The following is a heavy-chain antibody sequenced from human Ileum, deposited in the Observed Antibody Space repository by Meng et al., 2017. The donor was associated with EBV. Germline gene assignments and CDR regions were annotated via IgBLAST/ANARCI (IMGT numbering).Heavy chain of an antibody. CDR2: IFHVGTG. V-gene: IGHV4-4*02. J-gene: IGHJ4*02. Sequence: QVPPQKAGPGLVKPSGTLSLTCAVSGDSISSHRWWGWVRQPPTKGPEWIGEIFHVGTGNYNPSLKSRVTISMDTSKNQISLGLTSVTAADTAVYYCAARVGGSYSGFDLWGQGTLVTASS. CDR3: AARVGGSYSGFDL. D-gene: IGHD1-26*01. CDR1: GDSISSHRW.